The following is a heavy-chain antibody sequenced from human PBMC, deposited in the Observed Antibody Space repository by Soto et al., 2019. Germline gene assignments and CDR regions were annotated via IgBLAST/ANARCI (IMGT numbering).Heavy chain of an antibody. CDR2: INPNSICT. Sequence: QVQLVQSGAEVKKPGASVKVSCKASGYTFTGHHMHWVRQAPGQGLEWMGWINPNSICTNYAQKFQGRVTMARDTHISTAFMELTRLRSDDTAVYYCAREPMVRAAHGFDIWGQGTMVPVSS. J-gene: IGHJ3*02. CDR1: GYTFTGHH. V-gene: IGHV1-2*02. D-gene: IGHD3-10*01. CDR3: AREPMVRAAHGFDI.